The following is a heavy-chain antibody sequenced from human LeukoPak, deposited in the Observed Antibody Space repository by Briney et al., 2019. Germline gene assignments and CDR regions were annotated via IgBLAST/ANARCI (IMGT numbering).Heavy chain of an antibody. CDR1: GFTFSDFA. CDR3: TRDRNDYGDPDGFDI. V-gene: IGHV3-21*01. J-gene: IGHJ3*02. CDR2: ITRVSTYS. D-gene: IGHD4-17*01. Sequence: GGSLRLSCAASGFTFSDFAMNWVRQAPGKGLEWVSSITRVSTYSYYAEALEGRFTISRDNAKNLLYLQLSSLRGEDTVIYYCTRDRNDYGDPDGFDIWGHGTVVTVSS.